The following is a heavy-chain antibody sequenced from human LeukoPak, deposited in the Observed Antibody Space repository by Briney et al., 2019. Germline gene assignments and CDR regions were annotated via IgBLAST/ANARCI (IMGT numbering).Heavy chain of an antibody. CDR3: ARQPPVAASGNFVDS. Sequence: PSETLSLTCAVSGGSFNTYYWSWIRQPPGKGLEWIGEINHSGNTYYNPSLKSRVTISVDTSKNQFSLKLSSVTAADTALYYCARQPPVAASGNFVDSWGQGTLVTVSS. J-gene: IGHJ4*02. CDR2: INHSGNT. D-gene: IGHD6-13*01. V-gene: IGHV4-34*01. CDR1: GGSFNTYY.